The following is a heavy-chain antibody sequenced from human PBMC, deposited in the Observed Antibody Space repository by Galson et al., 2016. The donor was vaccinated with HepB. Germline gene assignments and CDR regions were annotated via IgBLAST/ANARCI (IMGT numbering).Heavy chain of an antibody. J-gene: IGHJ4*02. Sequence: SLRLSCAASGFTFSRISMRWVRRAPGKGPEYVSGVSSNGDFTTYANSVRRTFIISRDNSKNTLYLQMNGLRVDETAVYYCSREMTGSYFDWGQGTLVTVSS. D-gene: IGHD3-10*01. V-gene: IGHV3-64*01. CDR3: SREMTGSYFD. CDR2: VSSNGDFT. CDR1: GFTFSRIS.